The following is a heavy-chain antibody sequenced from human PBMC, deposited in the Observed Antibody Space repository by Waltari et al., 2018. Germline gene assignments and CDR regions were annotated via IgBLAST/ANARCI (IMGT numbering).Heavy chain of an antibody. CDR3: ARSSLKRGYSGYEIDY. Sequence: QVQLQESGPGLVKPSETLSLTCPVSGGSISSYHWSWIRQPPGKGLEWIGYIYNSGSTNYKPSLESRVTISVDTSKNQFSLRLTSVTAADTAVYYCARSSLKRGYSGYEIDYWGRGTLVTVSS. J-gene: IGHJ4*02. D-gene: IGHD5-12*01. CDR2: IYNSGST. V-gene: IGHV4-59*12. CDR1: GGSISSYH.